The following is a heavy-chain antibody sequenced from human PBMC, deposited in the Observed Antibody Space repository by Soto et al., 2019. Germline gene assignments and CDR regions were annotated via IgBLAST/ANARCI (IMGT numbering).Heavy chain of an antibody. J-gene: IGHJ4*02. D-gene: IGHD3-9*01. CDR3: ARYDILTGYYPRPHEIDY. CDR2: ISAYNGNT. Sequence: ASVKVSCKASGYTFTSYGISWVRQAPGQGLEWMGWISAYNGNTNYAQKLQGRVTMTTDTSTSTAYMELRSLRSDDTAVYYCARYDILTGYYPRPHEIDYWGQGTLVTVSS. CDR1: GYTFTSYG. V-gene: IGHV1-18*01.